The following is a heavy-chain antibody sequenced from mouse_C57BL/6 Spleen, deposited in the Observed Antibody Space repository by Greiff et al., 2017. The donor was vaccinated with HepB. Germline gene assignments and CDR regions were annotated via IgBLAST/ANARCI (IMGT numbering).Heavy chain of an antibody. D-gene: IGHD2-2*01. J-gene: IGHJ4*01. CDR2: ISSGSSTI. CDR3: ARQVTDYAMDY. V-gene: IGHV5-17*01. CDR1: GFTFSDYG. Sequence: EVQRVESGGGLVKPGGSLKLSCAASGFTFSDYGMHWVRQAPEKGLEWVAYISSGSSTIYYADTVKGRFTISRDNAKNTLFLQMTSLRSEDTAMYYCARQVTDYAMDYWGQGTSVTVSS.